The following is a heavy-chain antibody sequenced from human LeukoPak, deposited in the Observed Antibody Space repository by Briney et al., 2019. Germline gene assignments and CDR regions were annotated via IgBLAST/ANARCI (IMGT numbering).Heavy chain of an antibody. CDR3: ARVPAEQWELFRDHYFDY. Sequence: ASVKVSCKASGYTFTSYAMNWVRQAPGQGLEWMGWINTNTGNPTYAQGFTGRFVFSLDTSVSTAYLQISSLKAEDTAVYYCARVPAEQWELFRDHYFDYWGQGTLVTVSS. J-gene: IGHJ4*02. CDR2: INTNTGNP. V-gene: IGHV7-4-1*02. D-gene: IGHD1-26*01. CDR1: GYTFTSYA.